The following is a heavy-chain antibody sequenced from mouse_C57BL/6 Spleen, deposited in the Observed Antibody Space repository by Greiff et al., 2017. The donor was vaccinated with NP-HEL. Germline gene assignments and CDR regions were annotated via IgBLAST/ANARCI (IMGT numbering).Heavy chain of an antibody. D-gene: IGHD1-1*01. J-gene: IGHJ2*01. CDR2: IDPSDSYT. CDR3: VRRGYYYGSSYYFDY. V-gene: IGHV1-69*01. CDR1: GYTFTSYW. Sequence: VQLQQPGAELVMPGASVKLSCKASGYTFTSYWMHWVKQRPGQGLEWIGEIDPSDSYTNYNQKFKGKSTLTVDKSSSTAYMQLSSLTSEDSAVYYCVRRGYYYGSSYYFDYWGQGTTLTVSS.